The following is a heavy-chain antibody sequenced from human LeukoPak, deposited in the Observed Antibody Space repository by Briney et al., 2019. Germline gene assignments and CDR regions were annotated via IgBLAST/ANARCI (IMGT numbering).Heavy chain of an antibody. CDR3: TLTSIRPLTSSWFDDALDI. D-gene: IGHD6-13*01. J-gene: IGHJ3*02. CDR1: GLTFSSYA. V-gene: IGHV3-23*01. CDR2: ISGSGGST. Sequence: GGSLRLSCAASGLTFSSYAMSWVRQAPGKGLEWVSAISGSGGSTYYADSVKGRFTISRDNSKNTLYLQMNSLRAEDTAVYYCTLTSIRPLTSSWFDDALDIWGLGTMVTVS.